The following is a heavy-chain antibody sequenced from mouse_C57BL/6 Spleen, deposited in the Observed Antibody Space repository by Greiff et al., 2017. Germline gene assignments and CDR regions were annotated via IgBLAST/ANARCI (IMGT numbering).Heavy chain of an antibody. V-gene: IGHV1-18*01. CDR1: GYTFTDYN. Sequence: VQLQQSGPELVKPGASVKIPCKASGYTFTDYNMDWVKQSHGKRLEWIGDINPNNGGTIYNQKFKGKATVTVDTSSSTAYIELRSLTSEDTAVYYCARGGVAWFADWGQATLVTVSA. D-gene: IGHD1-1*02. CDR2: INPNNGGT. CDR3: ARGGVAWFAD. J-gene: IGHJ3*01.